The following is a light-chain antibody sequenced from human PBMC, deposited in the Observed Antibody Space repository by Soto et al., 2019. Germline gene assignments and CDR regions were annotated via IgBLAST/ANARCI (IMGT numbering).Light chain of an antibody. J-gene: IGKJ2*01. Sequence: DIQMTQSPSTLSASVGDRVTITCRASQTISGWLAWYQQKPGKAPKLLIYKASSLESGAPSRFSGSGSGTEFTLTISGLQPDDFATYYCQHHRTFGQGTKLEIK. V-gene: IGKV1-5*03. CDR1: QTISGW. CDR3: QHHRT. CDR2: KAS.